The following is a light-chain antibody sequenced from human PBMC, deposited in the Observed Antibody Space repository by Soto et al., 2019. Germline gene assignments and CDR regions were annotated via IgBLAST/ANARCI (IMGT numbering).Light chain of an antibody. J-gene: IGKJ5*01. CDR2: WAS. V-gene: IGKV4-1*01. Sequence: DIVMNQSPDSLAVSLGERATINCKSSQSVLYSSNNKNYLAWYQQKPGQPPKLLFYWASTRESGVPDRFSGSGSGTDFTLTISRLQAEDVAVYYCQQHYSTPITFGQGTRLEIK. CDR3: QQHYSTPIT. CDR1: QSVLYSSNNKNY.